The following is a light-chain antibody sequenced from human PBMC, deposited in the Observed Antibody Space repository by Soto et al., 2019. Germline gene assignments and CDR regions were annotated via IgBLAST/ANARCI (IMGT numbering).Light chain of an antibody. CDR2: EVS. CDR3: CSYAGSSPYV. J-gene: IGLJ1*01. CDR1: SSDVGSYNL. V-gene: IGLV2-23*02. Sequence: QSALTQPASVSGSPGQSINISCTGTSSDVGSYNLVSWYQQHPGKAPKLMIYEVSKRPSGVSNRFSGSKSGNTASLTISGLQAEDEADYYCCSYAGSSPYVFGTGTKVTVL.